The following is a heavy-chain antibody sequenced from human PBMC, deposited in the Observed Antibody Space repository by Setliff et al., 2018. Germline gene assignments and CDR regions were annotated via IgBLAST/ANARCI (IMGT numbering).Heavy chain of an antibody. CDR3: ATEGPYGDYRTFDY. CDR2: FDPEDGET. V-gene: IGHV1-24*01. J-gene: IGHJ4*02. Sequence: ASVKVSCKVSGYTLTELSTHWVRQAPGKGLEWMGGFDPEDGETIYAQKFQGRVTMTEDTSTDTAYMELSSLRSEDTAVYYCATEGPYGDYRTFDYWGQGTLVTVSS. CDR1: GYTLTELS. D-gene: IGHD4-17*01.